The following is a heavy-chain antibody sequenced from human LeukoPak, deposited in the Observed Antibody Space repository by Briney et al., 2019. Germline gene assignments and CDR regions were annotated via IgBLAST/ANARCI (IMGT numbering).Heavy chain of an antibody. D-gene: IGHD3-3*01. Sequence: SETLSLTCAVSGGSISSYYWSWIRQPPGKGLEWVGYIYYTGTTNYNPSLKSRVTISLDTSKNQFSLKLSSVTAADTAVYYCARGGNVLRFLEWLSPNYYYYMDVWGKGTTVTVSS. CDR1: GGSISSYY. V-gene: IGHV4-59*12. CDR2: IYYTGTT. CDR3: ARGGNVLRFLEWLSPNYYYYMDV. J-gene: IGHJ6*03.